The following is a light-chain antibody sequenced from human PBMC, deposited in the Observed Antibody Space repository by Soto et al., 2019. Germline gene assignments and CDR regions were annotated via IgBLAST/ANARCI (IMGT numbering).Light chain of an antibody. V-gene: IGKV1-12*02. J-gene: IGKJ3*01. CDR3: QQGNSFPFT. CDR2: GAS. Sequence: DIPITQSPSSVSASVGDRVTVTCRASHNVSSWLAWYQQTPGKAPNLLIFGASTLQRGVPSRFSGSGSGTEFSLTISSLQPEDFGTYFCQQGNSFPFTFGPGT. CDR1: HNVSSW.